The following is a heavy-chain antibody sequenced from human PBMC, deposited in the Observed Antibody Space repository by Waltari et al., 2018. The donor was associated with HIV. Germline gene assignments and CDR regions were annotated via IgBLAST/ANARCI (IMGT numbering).Heavy chain of an antibody. V-gene: IGHV4-34*01. CDR2: INHSGST. J-gene: IGHJ6*02. Sequence: QVQLQQWGAGLLKPSETLSLTCAVYGGSFSGYYWSWIRQPPGKGLEWIGEINHSGSTNYNPSLKSRVTISVDTSKNQFSLKLSSVTAADTAVYYCARGLKPGFRYYYYGMDVWGQGTTVTVSS. CDR3: ARGLKPGFRYYYYGMDV. D-gene: IGHD3-16*01. CDR1: GGSFSGYY.